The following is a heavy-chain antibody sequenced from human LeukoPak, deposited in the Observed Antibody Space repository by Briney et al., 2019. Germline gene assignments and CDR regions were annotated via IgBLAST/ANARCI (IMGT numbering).Heavy chain of an antibody. CDR2: INPKSGGT. D-gene: IGHD3/OR15-3a*01. V-gene: IGHV1-2*02. CDR3: ARGGLVATYSYYYYFMDV. Sequence: GASVKVSCKASGYTFTGYYIHWVRQAPGQGLEWMGWINPKSGGTNYAQRFRGRVTMTRDTSISTAYLDLSRLKSDDTAVYYCARGGLVATYSYYYYFMDVWGKGTTGTVSS. J-gene: IGHJ6*03. CDR1: GYTFTGYY.